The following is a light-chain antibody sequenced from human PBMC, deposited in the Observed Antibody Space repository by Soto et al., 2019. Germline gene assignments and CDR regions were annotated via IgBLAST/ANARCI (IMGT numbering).Light chain of an antibody. Sequence: DIQMTQSPSSVSASLGDRITITCRASQDIGGRLAWYQQKPGKVPKLLIYAASTLQSGVPSRFIGSGSGTDFTLTISSLQPEDVATYYCQKCKVAPFTFGGGTKVDI. CDR3: QKCKVAPFT. J-gene: IGKJ4*01. V-gene: IGKV1-27*01. CDR2: AAS. CDR1: QDIGGR.